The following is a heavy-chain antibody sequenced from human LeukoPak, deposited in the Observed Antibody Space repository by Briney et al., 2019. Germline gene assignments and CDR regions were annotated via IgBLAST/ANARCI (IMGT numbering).Heavy chain of an antibody. CDR2: IHYSGST. V-gene: IGHV4-59*12. D-gene: IGHD3-22*01. CDR3: ARSGRISGYPNYFDY. Sequence: SETLSLTCAVYGGSFSGYYWSWIRRTPGKGLEWIGYIHYSGSTNYTPSLKSRVTISVDTSKNQFSLKLSSVTAADTAVYYCARSGRISGYPNYFDYWGQGTLVTVSS. J-gene: IGHJ4*02. CDR1: GGSFSGYY.